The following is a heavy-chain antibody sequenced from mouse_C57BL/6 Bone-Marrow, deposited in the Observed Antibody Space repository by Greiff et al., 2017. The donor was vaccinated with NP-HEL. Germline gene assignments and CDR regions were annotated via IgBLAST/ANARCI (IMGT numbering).Heavy chain of an antibody. V-gene: IGHV1-47*01. CDR1: GYTFTTYP. J-gene: IGHJ2*01. D-gene: IGHD2-1*01. CDR3: ARGGNYWYYFDY. CDR2: FHPYNDDT. Sequence: VQLQQSGAEFVKPGASVKMSCKASGYTFTTYPIEWVKQNHGKSLEWIGNFHPYNDDTEYNEKFKNKATLTVEKSSSTVYLELSRLTSDDSSVYYCARGGNYWYYFDYWGQGTTLTVSS.